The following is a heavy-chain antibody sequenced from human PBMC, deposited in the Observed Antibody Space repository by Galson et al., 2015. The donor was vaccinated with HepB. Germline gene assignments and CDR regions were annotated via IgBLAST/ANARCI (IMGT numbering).Heavy chain of an antibody. CDR2: IWYDGSNK. D-gene: IGHD4-17*01. Sequence: SLRLSCAASGFIFSSYGMHWVRQAPGKGLEWVAVIWYDGSNKYYADSVKGRFTTSRDNSKNTLYLQMNSLRAEDTAVYYCARETVITHEVFDYWGQGTLVTVSS. J-gene: IGHJ4*02. CDR1: GFIFSSYG. V-gene: IGHV3-33*01. CDR3: ARETVITHEVFDY.